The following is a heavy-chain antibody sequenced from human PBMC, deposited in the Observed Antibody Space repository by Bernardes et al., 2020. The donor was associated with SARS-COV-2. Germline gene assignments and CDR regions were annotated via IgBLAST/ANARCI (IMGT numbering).Heavy chain of an antibody. CDR3: AIGAVAGTESFAF. J-gene: IGHJ4*02. D-gene: IGHD6-19*01. CDR2: IKEDGSEK. V-gene: IGHV3-7*01. Sequence: GGSLRLSCAASGFTFSSYWMSWVRQAPGKGLEWVANIKEDGSEKNYVDSVRGRFTISRDDSQNTLFLQMNTLSGEDTAVYFCAIGAVAGTESFAFWGQGTLVTVSS. CDR1: GFTFSSYW.